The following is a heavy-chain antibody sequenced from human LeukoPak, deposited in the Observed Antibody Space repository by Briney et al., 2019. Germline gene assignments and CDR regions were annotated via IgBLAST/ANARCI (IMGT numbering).Heavy chain of an antibody. Sequence: GGSLRLSCAASGFTFSSYAMHWVRQAPGKGLEWVAVISYDGSNKYYADSVKGRFTISRDNSKNTLYLQMNSLRAEDTAVYYSSSGTGASPKDWGLGTLVTVSS. D-gene: IGHD1-14*01. J-gene: IGHJ4*02. CDR2: ISYDGSNK. V-gene: IGHV3-30-3*01. CDR3: SSGTGASPKD. CDR1: GFTFSSYA.